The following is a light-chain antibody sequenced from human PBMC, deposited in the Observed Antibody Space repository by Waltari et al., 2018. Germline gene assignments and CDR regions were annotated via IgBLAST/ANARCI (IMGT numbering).Light chain of an antibody. Sequence: EIVLTQSPGTLSLSPGESVSLSCSAIQSVGRYLAWYQQKPGQAPRLLIYDASTRATGIPDRFSGSGSGTVFSLTISRLEPEDFAVYYCQKYVNLPATFGQGTKVEIK. V-gene: IGKV3-20*01. J-gene: IGKJ1*01. CDR3: QKYVNLPAT. CDR2: DAS. CDR1: QSVGRY.